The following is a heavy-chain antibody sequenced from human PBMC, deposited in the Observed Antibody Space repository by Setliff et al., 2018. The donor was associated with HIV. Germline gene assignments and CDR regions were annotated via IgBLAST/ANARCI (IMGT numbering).Heavy chain of an antibody. D-gene: IGHD6-19*01. CDR2: ISIGSGGAI. V-gene: IGHV3-11*04. Sequence: GGSLRLSCAASGFSISNNYMSWVRQAPGRGLGWVSSISIGSGGAIDYADSVQGRFTMSRDNAKNSLYLQMDSLRVEDTGFYYCARDPYWLEGYFDYWGPGTLVTVSS. CDR1: GFSISNNY. CDR3: ARDPYWLEGYFDY. J-gene: IGHJ4*02.